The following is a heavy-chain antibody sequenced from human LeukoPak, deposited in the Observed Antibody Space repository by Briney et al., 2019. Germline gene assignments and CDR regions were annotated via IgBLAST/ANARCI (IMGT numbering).Heavy chain of an antibody. CDR3: ARVDSSGYYFPIDY. CDR2: LSYDGNNK. J-gene: IGHJ4*02. CDR1: GFTFSSYA. Sequence: GGSLRLSCAASGFTFSSYAMHWVRRAPGKGLEWVAVLSYDGNNKYYADSVKGRFTISRDNSKNTLYLQMNTLRAEDTAVYYCARVDSSGYYFPIDYWGQGTLVTVSS. V-gene: IGHV3-30*04. D-gene: IGHD3-22*01.